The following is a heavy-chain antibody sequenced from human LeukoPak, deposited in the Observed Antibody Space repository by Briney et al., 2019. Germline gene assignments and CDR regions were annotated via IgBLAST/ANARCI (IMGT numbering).Heavy chain of an antibody. Sequence: PSETLSLTCAVYGGSFSGYYWSWIRQPPGKGLEWIGEINHSGSTNYHPSLKSRVTISVDTSKNKFSLKLSSVTAADTAVYYCARATLLYSGSPFDSWGQGTLVTVSS. V-gene: IGHV4-34*01. CDR3: ARATLLYSGSPFDS. CDR2: INHSGST. D-gene: IGHD1-26*01. CDR1: GGSFSGYY. J-gene: IGHJ4*02.